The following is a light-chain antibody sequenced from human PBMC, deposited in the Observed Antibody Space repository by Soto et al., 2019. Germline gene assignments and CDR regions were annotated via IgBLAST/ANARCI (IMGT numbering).Light chain of an antibody. CDR1: QDITND. Sequence: DIPMTQSPSSLFAFVGDRVTITCRASQDITNDLAWYQQKAGKVPKRLIYAASNLQSGVPSRFSGSGSGTEFTLTINSLQPEDFATYYCLQLNSYPYTFGQGTKLEIK. V-gene: IGKV1-17*01. CDR3: LQLNSYPYT. J-gene: IGKJ2*01. CDR2: AAS.